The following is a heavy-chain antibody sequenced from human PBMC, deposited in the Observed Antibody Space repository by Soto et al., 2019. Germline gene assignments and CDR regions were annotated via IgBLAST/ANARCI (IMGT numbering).Heavy chain of an antibody. CDR1: GYTFTSYY. CDR2: ISPTGFST. J-gene: IGHJ4*02. D-gene: IGHD5-18*01. Sequence: GASVKVSCKASGYTFTSYYMHWVRQAPGQGLEWMGLISPTGFSTTYAQRFQGRVTMTRDTSTSTVYMELSSLRSEDTAVYYCARGASGYSYRSPAFDSWGQGTLVTVSS. V-gene: IGHV1-46*01. CDR3: ARGASGYSYRSPAFDS.